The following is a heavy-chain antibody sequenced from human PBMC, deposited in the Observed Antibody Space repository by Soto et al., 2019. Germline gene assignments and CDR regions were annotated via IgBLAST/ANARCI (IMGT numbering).Heavy chain of an antibody. CDR1: GFTFSSGS. Sequence: AGGSLRLSCAASGFTFSSGSMNWVRQAPGKGLEWVSYISSSSSTIYYADSVKGRFTISRDNAKNTLYLQMNSLRAEDTAVYYCAKGLWDYYYDSSGYLYYWGQGTLVTAPS. CDR3: AKGLWDYYYDSSGYLYY. D-gene: IGHD3-22*01. CDR2: ISSSSSTI. J-gene: IGHJ4*02. V-gene: IGHV3-48*01.